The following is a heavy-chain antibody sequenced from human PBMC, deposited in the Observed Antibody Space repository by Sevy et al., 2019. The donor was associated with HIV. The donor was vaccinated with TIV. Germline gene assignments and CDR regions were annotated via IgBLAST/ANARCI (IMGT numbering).Heavy chain of an antibody. D-gene: IGHD3-22*01. CDR2: IYPGDSDT. CDR1: GYSFTSYW. J-gene: IGHJ4*02. Sequence: GESLKISCKGSGYSFTSYWIGWVRQMPGKGLEWMGIIYPGDSDTRYSPSFQGQVTISADKSISTAYLQWSSLKASDTAMYYCARQNPYYVSSGYQYYFDYWGQGTLVTVSS. CDR3: ARQNPYYVSSGYQYYFDY. V-gene: IGHV5-51*01.